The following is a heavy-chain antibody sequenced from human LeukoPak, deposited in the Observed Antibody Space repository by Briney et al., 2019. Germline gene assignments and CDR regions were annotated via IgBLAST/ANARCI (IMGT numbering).Heavy chain of an antibody. CDR2: ISAYNGNT. D-gene: IGHD3-16*02. V-gene: IGHV1-18*01. Sequence: ASVKVSCKASGYTFTSYGISWVRQAPGQGLEWMGWISAYNGNTNYAQKLQGRVTMTTDTSTSTAYMELRSLRSDDTAVYYCARDYYDYVWGSYRYEASDAFDIWGQGTMVTVSS. J-gene: IGHJ3*02. CDR3: ARDYYDYVWGSYRYEASDAFDI. CDR1: GYTFTSYG.